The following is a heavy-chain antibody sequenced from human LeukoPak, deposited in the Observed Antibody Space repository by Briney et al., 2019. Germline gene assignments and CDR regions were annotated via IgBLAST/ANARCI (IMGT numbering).Heavy chain of an antibody. CDR1: GGSISSYY. CDR3: ARDRDTAMVP. Sequence: PSETLSLTCTVSGGSISSYYWSWIRQPPGKGLEWIGYIYYSGSTNYSPSLKSRVTISVDTSKNQFSLKLSSVTAADTAVYYCARDRDTAMVPWGQGTLVTVSS. V-gene: IGHV4-59*01. D-gene: IGHD5-18*01. J-gene: IGHJ5*02. CDR2: IYYSGST.